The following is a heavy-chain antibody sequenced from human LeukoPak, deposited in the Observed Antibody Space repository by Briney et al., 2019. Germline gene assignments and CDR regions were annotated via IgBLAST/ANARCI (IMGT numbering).Heavy chain of an antibody. CDR1: GFIFSSYW. CDR3: ARDRSDILTGYNDAFDI. Sequence: GGSLRLSCAAYGFIFSSYWMSWVRQTPGKGLEWVATIKLDGSEKYYVDSMKGRLTISRDNAKNSLYLQMNSLRAEDTAVYYCARDRSDILTGYNDAFDIWGQGTMVTVSS. CDR2: IKLDGSEK. D-gene: IGHD3-9*01. V-gene: IGHV3-7*01. J-gene: IGHJ3*02.